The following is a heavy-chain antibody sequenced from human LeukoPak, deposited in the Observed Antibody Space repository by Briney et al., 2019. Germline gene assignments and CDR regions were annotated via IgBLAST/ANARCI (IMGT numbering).Heavy chain of an antibody. J-gene: IGHJ4*02. V-gene: IGHV3-23*01. D-gene: IGHD1-1*01. CDR3: ARDPLAPDY. CDR2: ISNSGVST. CDR1: GFTFTTYA. Sequence: GGSLRLSCEASGFTFTTYAMSWVRQAPGKGLEWVSAISNSGVSTYYADSVKGRFTISRDNSKNPLYLQMNSLTAEDTAVYYCARDPLAPDYWGQGTLVTVSS.